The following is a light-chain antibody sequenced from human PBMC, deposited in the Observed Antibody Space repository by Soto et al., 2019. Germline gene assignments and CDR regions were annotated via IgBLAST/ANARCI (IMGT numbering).Light chain of an antibody. CDR1: QSISSS. V-gene: IGKV3-15*01. J-gene: IGKJ1*01. CDR2: GAS. CDR3: QQYDYWPRT. Sequence: EILMTQSPVTLSVSPGESATLSCRASQSISSSKLAWYQQNPGQAPRPLMYGASNRATGIPARFSGSGSGTEFTLTISSLQSEDFAVYYCQQYDYWPRTFGQGTKVDIK.